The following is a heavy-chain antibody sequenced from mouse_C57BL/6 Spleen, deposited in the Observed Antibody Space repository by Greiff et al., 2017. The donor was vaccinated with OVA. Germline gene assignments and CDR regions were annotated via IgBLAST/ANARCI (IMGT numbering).Heavy chain of an antibody. J-gene: IGHJ3*01. Sequence: QVQLQQPGAELVKPGASVKMSCKASGYTFTSYWITWVKQRPGQGLEWIGDIYPGSGSTNYNEKFKSKATLTVDTSSSTAYMQLSSLTSEDSAVYYCARQRGGAPWFAYWGQGTLVTVSA. CDR2: IYPGSGST. CDR1: GYTFTSYW. V-gene: IGHV1-55*01. D-gene: IGHD3-1*01. CDR3: ARQRGGAPWFAY.